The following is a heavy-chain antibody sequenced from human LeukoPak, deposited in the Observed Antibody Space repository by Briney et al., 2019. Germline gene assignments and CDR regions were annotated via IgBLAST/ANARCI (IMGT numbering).Heavy chain of an antibody. J-gene: IGHJ4*02. CDR1: GYTFTSYD. Sequence: GASVKVSCKASGYTFTSYDINWVRQATGQGLGWMGWMNPNSGNTGYAQKFQGRVTITRNTSISTAYMELSSLRSEDTAVYYCARGIAAAGNDYWGQGTLVTVSS. CDR2: MNPNSGNT. CDR3: ARGIAAAGNDY. D-gene: IGHD6-13*01. V-gene: IGHV1-8*03.